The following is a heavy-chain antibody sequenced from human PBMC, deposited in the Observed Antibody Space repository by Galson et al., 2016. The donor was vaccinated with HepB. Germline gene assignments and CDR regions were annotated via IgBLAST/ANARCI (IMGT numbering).Heavy chain of an antibody. CDR3: ARWGSSGSYSIEGFDY. J-gene: IGHJ4*02. CDR1: GFTLSSYW. V-gene: IGHV3-7*03. D-gene: IGHD3-22*01. CDR2: IRQDGSEK. Sequence: SLRLSCAISGFTLSSYWMSWVRQAPGKGLEWVANIRQDGSEKYYVDSVKGRFTISRVNAKNSLTLQMNSLRAEDTAVYYCARWGSSGSYSIEGFDYWGQGTLVTVSS.